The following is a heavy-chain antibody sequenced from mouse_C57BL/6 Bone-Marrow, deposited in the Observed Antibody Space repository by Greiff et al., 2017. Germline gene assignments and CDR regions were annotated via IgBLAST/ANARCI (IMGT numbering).Heavy chain of an antibody. CDR1: GFSFNTYA. CDR2: IRSKSNNYAT. Sequence: EVMLVESGGGLVQPKGSLKLSCAASGFSFNTYAMNWVRQAPGKGLEWVARIRSKSNNYATYYADSVKDRFTISRDDSESMLYLQMNNLKTEDTAMYYCVSSVRYYAMDYWGQGTSVTVSS. V-gene: IGHV10-1*01. CDR3: VSSVRYYAMDY. J-gene: IGHJ4*01.